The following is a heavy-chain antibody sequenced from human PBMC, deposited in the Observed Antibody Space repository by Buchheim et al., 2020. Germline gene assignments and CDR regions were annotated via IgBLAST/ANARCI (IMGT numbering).Heavy chain of an antibody. J-gene: IGHJ5*02. CDR3: ARVGWLPRYNWFDP. CDR2: INHSGST. Sequence: QVQLQQWGAGLLKPSETLSLTCAVYGGSFSGYYWSWIRQPPGKGLEWIGEINHSGSTNYNPSPKSRVTISAETTTNQSSFQLSSVTAADTAVYYCARVGWLPRYNWFDPWGQGTL. D-gene: IGHD5-24*01. V-gene: IGHV4-34*01. CDR1: GGSFSGYY.